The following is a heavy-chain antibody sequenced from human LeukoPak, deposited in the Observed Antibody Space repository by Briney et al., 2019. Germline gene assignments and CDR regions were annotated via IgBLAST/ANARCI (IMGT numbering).Heavy chain of an antibody. J-gene: IGHJ4*02. CDR2: IWPDDSET. CDR3: ARQPIDYGPDF. V-gene: IGHV5-51*01. CDR1: GYNFTTYW. D-gene: IGHD4/OR15-4a*01. Sequence: GESLKISCKGSGYNFTTYWIAWVRQMPGKGLEWMGIIWPDDSETRYSPSFQGHVTKSVDKSINTAYLQWSSLRASDTATYFCARQPIDYGPDFWGQGTLVAVSS.